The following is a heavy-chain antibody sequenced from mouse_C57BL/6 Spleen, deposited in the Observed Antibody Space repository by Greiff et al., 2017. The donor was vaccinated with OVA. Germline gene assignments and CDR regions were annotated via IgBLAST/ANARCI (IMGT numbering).Heavy chain of an antibody. V-gene: IGHV5-9*01. J-gene: IGHJ1*03. Sequence: EVKLVESGGGLVKPGGSLKLSCAASGFTFSSYTMSWVRQTPEKRLEWVATISGGGGNTYYPDSVKGRFTISRDNAKNTLYLQMSSLRSEDTALYYCASVPLTQTYCDVWGTGTTVTVSS. D-gene: IGHD4-1*01. CDR1: GFTFSSYT. CDR3: ASVPLTQTYCDV. CDR2: ISGGGGNT.